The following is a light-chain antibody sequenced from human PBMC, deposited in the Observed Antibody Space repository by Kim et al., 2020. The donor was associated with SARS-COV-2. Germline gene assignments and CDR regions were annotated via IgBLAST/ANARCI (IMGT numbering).Light chain of an antibody. CDR3: NSRDDNSFV. J-gene: IGLJ1*01. Sequence: SGALGKTVRSKCQGDSIRSHYASWYQQKPGQAPVLVIYGKNNRPSGIPDRFSGSSSGNTASLTITGAQAEDEAEYYCNSRDDNSFVFATGTKVTVL. CDR1: SIRSHY. V-gene: IGLV3-19*01. CDR2: GKN.